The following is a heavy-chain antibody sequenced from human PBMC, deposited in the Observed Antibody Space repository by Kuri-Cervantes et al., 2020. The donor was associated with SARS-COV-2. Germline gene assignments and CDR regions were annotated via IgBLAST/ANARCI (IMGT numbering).Heavy chain of an antibody. CDR3: ARDAYCGGDCYWLAFDI. V-gene: IGHV3-21*01. D-gene: IGHD2-21*01. J-gene: IGHJ3*02. Sequence: GESLKISCAASGFTLSSHSVNWVRQAPGKGLEWVSSIGSRSSSTYYSDSVRGRFTISRDNAKNSLYLQMNSLRAEDTAVYYCARDAYCGGDCYWLAFDIWGQGTMVTVSS. CDR1: GFTLSSHS. CDR2: IGSRSSST.